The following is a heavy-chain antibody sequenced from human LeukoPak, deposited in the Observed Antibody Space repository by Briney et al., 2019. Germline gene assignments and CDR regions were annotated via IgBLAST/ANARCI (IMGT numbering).Heavy chain of an antibody. CDR1: GYTFTGYY. J-gene: IGHJ4*02. Sequence: GASVKVSCKASGYTFTGYYMHWVRQAPGQGLEWMGWINPNSGGTNYAQKFQGRVTMTRDTSISTAYMELSRLRSDDTAVYYCARDGYFDWLSIYYFDYWGQGTLVTVSS. CDR3: ARDGYFDWLSIYYFDY. CDR2: INPNSGGT. D-gene: IGHD3-9*01. V-gene: IGHV1-2*02.